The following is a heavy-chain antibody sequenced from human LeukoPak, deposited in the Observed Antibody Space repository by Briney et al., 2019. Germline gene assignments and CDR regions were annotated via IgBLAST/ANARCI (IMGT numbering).Heavy chain of an antibody. CDR2: ISYDGSNK. J-gene: IGHJ4*02. D-gene: IGHD6-19*01. Sequence: PGRSLRLSCAASGFTFSSYAMHWVRQAPGKGLEWVAVISYDGSNKYYADSVKGRFTISRDNSKNTLYLQMNSLRAEDTAVYYCARDRGYSTGIAVAGAPDYWGQGTLVTVSS. CDR3: ARDRGYSTGIAVAGAPDY. V-gene: IGHV3-30-3*01. CDR1: GFTFSSYA.